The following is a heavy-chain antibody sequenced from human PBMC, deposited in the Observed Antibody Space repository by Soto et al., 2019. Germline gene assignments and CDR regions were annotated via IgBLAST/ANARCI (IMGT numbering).Heavy chain of an antibody. Sequence: SETLSLTCTVSGGSISSSSYYWGWIRQPPGKGLEWIGSIYYSGSTYYNPSLKSRVTISVDTSKNQFSLKLSSVTAADTAVYYCARPFLGYCSGGSCSSAAYWGQGTLVTVS. J-gene: IGHJ4*02. CDR3: ARPFLGYCSGGSCSSAAY. CDR2: IYYSGST. CDR1: GGSISSSSYY. V-gene: IGHV4-39*01. D-gene: IGHD2-15*01.